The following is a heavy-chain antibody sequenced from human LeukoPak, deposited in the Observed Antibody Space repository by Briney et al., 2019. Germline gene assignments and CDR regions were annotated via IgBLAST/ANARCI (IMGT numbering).Heavy chain of an antibody. J-gene: IGHJ3*02. V-gene: IGHV3-21*01. CDR3: ARDYAIGAAYGAFDI. Sequence: PGGSLRLSCAASGFTFSSYSMNWVRQAPGKGLEWVSSISSSSSYIYYADSVKGRFTISRDNSKNTLYLQMNSLRAEDTAVYYCARDYAIGAAYGAFDIWAKGQWSPSLQ. D-gene: IGHD2-8*01. CDR1: GFTFSSYS. CDR2: ISSSSSYI.